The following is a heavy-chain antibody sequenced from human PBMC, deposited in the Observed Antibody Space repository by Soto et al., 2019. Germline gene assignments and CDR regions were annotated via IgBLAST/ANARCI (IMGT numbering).Heavy chain of an antibody. CDR1: GGSISSGGYY. J-gene: IGHJ4*02. D-gene: IGHD5-12*01. CDR2: IYYSGST. V-gene: IGHV4-31*03. Sequence: SETLSLTCTVSGGSISSGGYYRSWIRQHPGKGLEWIGYIYYSGSTYYNPSLKSRVTISVDTSKNQFSLKLSSVTAADTAVYYCARSSGYDYAIYPFDYWGQGTLVTVSS. CDR3: ARSSGYDYAIYPFDY.